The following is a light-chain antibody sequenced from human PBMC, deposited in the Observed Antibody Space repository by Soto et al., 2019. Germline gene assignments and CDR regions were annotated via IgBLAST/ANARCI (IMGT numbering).Light chain of an antibody. CDR2: DVS. CDR3: SSYTYV. Sequence: QSALTQPASVSGSPGQSITISCTRTSSDVGGYNYVSWYQQHPGKAPKLMIYDVSNRPSGVSNRFSGSKSGNTASLTISGLQAEDEADYYCSSYTYVFGNGTKVTVL. J-gene: IGLJ1*01. V-gene: IGLV2-14*01. CDR1: SSDVGGYNY.